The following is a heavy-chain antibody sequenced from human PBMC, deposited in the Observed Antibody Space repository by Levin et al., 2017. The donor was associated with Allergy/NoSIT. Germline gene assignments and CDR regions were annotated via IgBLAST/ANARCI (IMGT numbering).Heavy chain of an antibody. D-gene: IGHD6-13*01. CDR2: IDNYAGNT. V-gene: IGHV1-18*01. Sequence: GESLKISCKASGYTFISYGISWVRQAPGQGLEWMGWIDNYAGNTNYAQKFQDRLTLTTDTSTATAYMELRSLRSDDTAVYYCARVWGYSSRPHDYWGQGTLVTVSS. CDR1: GYTFISYG. CDR3: ARVWGYSSRPHDY. J-gene: IGHJ4*02.